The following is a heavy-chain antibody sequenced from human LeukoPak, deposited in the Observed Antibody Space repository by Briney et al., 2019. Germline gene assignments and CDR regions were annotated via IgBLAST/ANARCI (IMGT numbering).Heavy chain of an antibody. Sequence: SVKVSCKASGYTFTSYYMHWVRQAPGQGLEWMGGIIPIFGTANYAQKFQGRVTITADESTSTAYMELSSLRSEDTAVYYCARDAPGIKYYYGMDVWGQGTTVTVSS. CDR1: GYTFTSYY. CDR3: ARDAPGIKYYYGMDV. V-gene: IGHV1-69*13. CDR2: IIPIFGTA. J-gene: IGHJ6*02. D-gene: IGHD3-10*01.